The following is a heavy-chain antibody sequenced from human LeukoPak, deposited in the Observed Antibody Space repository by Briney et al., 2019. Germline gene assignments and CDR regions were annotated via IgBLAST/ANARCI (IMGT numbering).Heavy chain of an antibody. CDR1: GGSFSGYY. J-gene: IGHJ2*01. D-gene: IGHD6-19*01. Sequence: PSVTLSLTCAVYGGSFSGYYWSWIRQPPGKGLEWIGEINHSGSTNYNPSLKSRVTISVDTSKNQFSLRLSSVTAADTAVYYCARVLEGSSGQHWYFDLWGRGTLVTV. CDR2: INHSGST. V-gene: IGHV4-34*01. CDR3: ARVLEGSSGQHWYFDL.